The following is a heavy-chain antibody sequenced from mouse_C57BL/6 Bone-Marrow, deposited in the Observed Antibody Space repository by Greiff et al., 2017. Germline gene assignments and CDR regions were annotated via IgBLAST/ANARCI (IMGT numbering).Heavy chain of an antibody. CDR2: IYPGDGDT. Sequence: LVESGPELVKPGASVKISCKASGYAFSSSWMNWVKQRPGKGLEWIGRIYPGDGDTNYNGKFKGKATLTADKSSSTAYMQLSSLTSEDSAVYFCARETNWDPYWYFDVWGTGTTVTVSS. CDR3: ARETNWDPYWYFDV. V-gene: IGHV1-82*01. CDR1: GYAFSSSW. D-gene: IGHD4-1*01. J-gene: IGHJ1*03.